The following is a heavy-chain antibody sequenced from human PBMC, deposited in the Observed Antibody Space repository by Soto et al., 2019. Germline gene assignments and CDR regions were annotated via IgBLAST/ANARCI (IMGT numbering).Heavy chain of an antibody. V-gene: IGHV4-31*03. J-gene: IGHJ6*02. CDR1: GGSISSGGYY. CDR3: ARKSGNPGYPYYYYGMEV. D-gene: IGHD1-1*01. CDR2: IYYSGST. Sequence: QVQLQESGPGLVKPSQTLSLTCTVSGGSISSGGYYWSWIRQHPGKGLEWIGYIYYSGSTYYNPSRQCRVTISVDTSKNQSSLKLSSVTAADTAVYYCARKSGNPGYPYYYYGMEVWGQGTPVTVSS.